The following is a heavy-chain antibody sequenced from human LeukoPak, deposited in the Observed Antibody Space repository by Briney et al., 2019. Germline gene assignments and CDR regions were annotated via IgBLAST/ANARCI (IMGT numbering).Heavy chain of an antibody. V-gene: IGHV3-23*01. CDR3: AKDLHGDYVRWGDY. CDR1: GFTFSSYA. D-gene: IGHD4-17*01. Sequence: GGSLRLSCAASGFTFSSYAMSWVRQAPGKGLEWVSAISGSGGSTWYADSVKGRFTISRDNSKNTLYLQMNSLRAEDTAVYYCAKDLHGDYVRWGDYWGQGTLVTVSS. J-gene: IGHJ4*02. CDR2: ISGSGGST.